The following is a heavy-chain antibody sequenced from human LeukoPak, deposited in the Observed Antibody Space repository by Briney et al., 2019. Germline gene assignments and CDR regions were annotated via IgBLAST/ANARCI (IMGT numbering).Heavy chain of an antibody. Sequence: GGSLRLSCAASGFTVSSNTVIWVRQAPGKGLEWVSVLQRDGTTYYKDSVEGRFTISRDNSKNTVYLQMNSLRDGDTAVYYCSRETPDRHDKIENWGQGTLVTVSS. CDR2: LQRDGTT. CDR1: GFTVSSNT. CDR3: SRETPDRHDKIEN. J-gene: IGHJ1*01. D-gene: IGHD3-22*01. V-gene: IGHV3-53*01.